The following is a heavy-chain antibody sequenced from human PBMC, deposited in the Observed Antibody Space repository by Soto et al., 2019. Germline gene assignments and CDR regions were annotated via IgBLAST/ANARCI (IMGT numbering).Heavy chain of an antibody. V-gene: IGHV3-23*01. Sequence: GGSLRLSCAASGFTFSSYAMSWVRQAPGKGLEWVSAISGSGGSTYYADSVKGRFTISRDNSKNTLYLQMNSLRAEDTAVYYCAKGVYYDFWSGYYTQYYFDYWGQGTLVTVSS. CDR2: ISGSGGST. CDR1: GFTFSSYA. D-gene: IGHD3-3*01. J-gene: IGHJ4*02. CDR3: AKGVYYDFWSGYYTQYYFDY.